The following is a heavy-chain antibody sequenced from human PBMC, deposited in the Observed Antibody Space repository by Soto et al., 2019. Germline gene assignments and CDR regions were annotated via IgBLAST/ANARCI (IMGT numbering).Heavy chain of an antibody. CDR1: GFSLSDTTMG. CDR3: ARIHSITWGSYFYGMDV. Sequence: QVTLKESGSVLVKPSETLTLTCSVSGFSLSDTTMGVSWIRQPPRKALEWLAHIFSNDEKSYSTSLKTRLTISKDTSRSQVVLTMTNMDPVDTATYYCARIHSITWGSYFYGMDVWGQGTTVTVSS. V-gene: IGHV2-26*01. J-gene: IGHJ6*02. D-gene: IGHD3-16*01. CDR2: IFSNDEK.